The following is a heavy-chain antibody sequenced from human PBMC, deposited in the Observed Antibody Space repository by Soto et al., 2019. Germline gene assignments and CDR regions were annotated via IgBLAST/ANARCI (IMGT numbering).Heavy chain of an antibody. CDR1: GFTFSSYG. Sequence: PGGSLRLSCAASGFTFSSYGMHWVRQAPGKGLEWVAVISYDGSNKYYADSVKGRFTISRDNSKNTLYLQMNSLRAEDTAVYYCAKDSSSSLVFANYFDYWGQGALVTVSS. CDR2: ISYDGSNK. CDR3: AKDSSSSLVFANYFDY. D-gene: IGHD3-3*01. V-gene: IGHV3-30*18. J-gene: IGHJ4*02.